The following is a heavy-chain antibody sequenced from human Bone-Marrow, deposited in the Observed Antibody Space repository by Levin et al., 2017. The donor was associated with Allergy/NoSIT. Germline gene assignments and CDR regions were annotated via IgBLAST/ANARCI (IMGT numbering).Heavy chain of an antibody. V-gene: IGHV3-30*07. CDR3: ARDLDYHDGGDYDAFDL. CDR2: LPHDSSND. D-gene: IGHD2-21*01. Sequence: GESLKISCAASGFTFKNYAMHWVRQAPGEGLEWLAGLPHDSSNDYYADSVKGRFTISRDNSQNTLYLQMDSLSDEDTAMYYCARDLDYHDGGDYDAFDLWGQGTMVTVSS. J-gene: IGHJ3*01. CDR1: GFTFKNYA.